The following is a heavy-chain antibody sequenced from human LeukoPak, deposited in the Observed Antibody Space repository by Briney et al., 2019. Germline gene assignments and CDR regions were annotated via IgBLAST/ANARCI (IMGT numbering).Heavy chain of an antibody. Sequence: GGSLRLSCAASGFTFSSYAMSWVRQAPGKGLEWVSAISGSGGSTYYADSVKGRFTISRDNSKNTLYLQMNSLRAEDTAVYYCARGAQGYGYVYYFDYWGQGTLVTVSS. CDR1: GFTFSSYA. D-gene: IGHD5-18*01. V-gene: IGHV3-23*01. CDR2: ISGSGGST. CDR3: ARGAQGYGYVYYFDY. J-gene: IGHJ4*02.